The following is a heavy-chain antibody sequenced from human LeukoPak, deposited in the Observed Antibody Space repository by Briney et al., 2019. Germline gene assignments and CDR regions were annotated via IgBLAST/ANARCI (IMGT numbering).Heavy chain of an antibody. Sequence: GRALRLSCAASGFTFSSYGMQWVRQAPGKGLEWVAVIWYDGSSKYYADSVKGRVTISRDNSKNTLYLQMSSLRAEDTAVYYCAKDTGYDYYYMYGWGKGTTVTASS. D-gene: IGHD4-11*01. CDR3: AKDTGYDYYYMYG. CDR2: IWYDGSSK. V-gene: IGHV3-33*06. CDR1: GFTFSSYG. J-gene: IGHJ6*03.